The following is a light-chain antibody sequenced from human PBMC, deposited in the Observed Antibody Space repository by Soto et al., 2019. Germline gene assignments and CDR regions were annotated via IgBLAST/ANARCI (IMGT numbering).Light chain of an antibody. V-gene: IGLV1-44*01. CDR3: ASWDDTLHGPL. J-gene: IGLJ2*01. CDR2: NSD. Sequence: QSVLTQPPSASGTPGQRVTISCSGATSNFGTKSVNWYQHLPGAAPRLLIYNSDQRPSGVPDRFSGSKSGTSASLAISGLQSADDGDYFCASWDDTLHGPLFGGGTKLTVL. CDR1: TSNFGTKS.